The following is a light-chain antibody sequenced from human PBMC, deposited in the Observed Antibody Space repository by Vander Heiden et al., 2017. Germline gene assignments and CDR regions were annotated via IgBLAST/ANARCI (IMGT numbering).Light chain of an antibody. Sequence: AIRMTQSPSSFSASTGDRVTITCRASQGISSHLAWYQQKPGKAPKLLIYGASTWQRGVPSRFSGSGSGTDFTVTISFLQSEDFATYYCKQYYSYPVTFGGGTKVEIK. J-gene: IGKJ4*01. CDR1: QGISSH. CDR2: GAS. CDR3: KQYYSYPVT. V-gene: IGKV1-8*01.